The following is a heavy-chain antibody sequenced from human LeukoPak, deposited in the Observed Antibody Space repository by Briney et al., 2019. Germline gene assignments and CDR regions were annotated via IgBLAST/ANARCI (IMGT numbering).Heavy chain of an antibody. CDR3: ARGVLINNYFDH. J-gene: IGHJ5*02. CDR1: GGSISSDSHH. CDR2: IYGSGYT. D-gene: IGHD3-16*01. Sequence: PSQTLSLTCSVSGGSISSDSHHWSWLRQPAGKGLEWYVRIYGSGYTNYNPSLKSRVTMSVEASKNQFSLNLASVTASDTAVYYCARGVLINNYFDHWGRGTLVTVSS. V-gene: IGHV4-61*02.